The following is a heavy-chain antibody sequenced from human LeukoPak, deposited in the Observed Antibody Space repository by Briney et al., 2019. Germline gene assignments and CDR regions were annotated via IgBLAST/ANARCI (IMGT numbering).Heavy chain of an antibody. Sequence: PSETLSLTCTVSGGSISSYYWSWIRQPPGKGLEWIGYIYYSGSTYYNPSLKSRVTISVDTSKNQFSLKLSSVTAADTAVYYCARDHIAAAGTMTFDYWGQGTLVTVSS. CDR1: GGSISSYY. CDR2: IYYSGST. J-gene: IGHJ4*02. CDR3: ARDHIAAAGTMTFDY. D-gene: IGHD6-13*01. V-gene: IGHV4-59*12.